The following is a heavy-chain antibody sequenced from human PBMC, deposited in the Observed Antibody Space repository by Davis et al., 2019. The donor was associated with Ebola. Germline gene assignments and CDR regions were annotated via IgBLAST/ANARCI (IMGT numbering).Heavy chain of an antibody. V-gene: IGHV3-21*01. CDR1: GFTFRSYS. Sequence: GESLKISCAASGFTFRSYSMNWVRQAPGKGLEWVSSISSSSSYIYYADSVKGRFTISRDNAKNSLYLQMNSLRAEDTAVYYCARAIFYYYYGMDVWGQGTTVTVSS. J-gene: IGHJ6*02. CDR2: ISSSSSYI. D-gene: IGHD3-9*01. CDR3: ARAIFYYYYGMDV.